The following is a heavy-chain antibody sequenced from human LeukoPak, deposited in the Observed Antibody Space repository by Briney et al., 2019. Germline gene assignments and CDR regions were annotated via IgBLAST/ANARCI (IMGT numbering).Heavy chain of an antibody. CDR3: ARDSYGASDAFDI. CDR2: IYGGDNT. CDR1: GFTVSSNY. V-gene: IGHV3-66*01. J-gene: IGHJ3*02. Sequence: GGSLRLSCAVSGFTVSSNYISWVRQAPGKGLQWVSVIYGGDNTYYADSVKGRFTISRDNSKNTLYLQMNSLRAEDTAVYYCARDSYGASDAFDIWGRGTMVTVSS. D-gene: IGHD4-17*01.